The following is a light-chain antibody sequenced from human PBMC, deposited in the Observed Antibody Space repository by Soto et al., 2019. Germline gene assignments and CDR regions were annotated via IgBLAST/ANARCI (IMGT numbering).Light chain of an antibody. CDR1: SSDVGAYNY. CDR2: EVS. Sequence: QSVLTQPASVSGSLGQSITISCTGTSSDVGAYNYVSWYQQQPGKAPKLMISEVSNRPSGVSNRFSGSKSGNTASLIISGLQAEDAADYYCCSFKSITTYVFGTGTTVTVL. CDR3: CSFKSITTYV. V-gene: IGLV2-14*01. J-gene: IGLJ1*01.